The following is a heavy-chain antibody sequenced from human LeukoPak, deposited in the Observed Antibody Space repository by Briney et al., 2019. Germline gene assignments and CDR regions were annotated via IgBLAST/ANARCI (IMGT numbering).Heavy chain of an antibody. CDR1: VFTVSSNY. V-gene: IGHV3-53*01. CDR2: IYSGGST. J-gene: IGHJ3*02. D-gene: IGHD3-3*01. CDR3: ARDGFCSGNPYDAFDI. Sequence: GGSLRLSCAASVFTVSSNYMSWVRQAPGKGLEWVSVIYSGGSTYYADSVKGRFTISRDNSKNTLYLQMNSLRAEDTAVYYCARDGFCSGNPYDAFDICGQGTMVTVSS.